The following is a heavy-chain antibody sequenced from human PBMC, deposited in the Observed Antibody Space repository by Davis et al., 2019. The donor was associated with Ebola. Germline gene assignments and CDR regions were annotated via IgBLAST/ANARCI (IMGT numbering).Heavy chain of an antibody. J-gene: IGHJ4*02. V-gene: IGHV3-23*01. CDR3: VKARGSLREQYHFDC. D-gene: IGHD1-26*01. CDR2: IGGSGDGT. Sequence: PGGSLRLSCTASGFTFSTYPMTWIRQVPGKGLDWVSTIGGSGDGTHYADSVKGRFTISRDNSKSTLYLQMSSLRADDTAVYYCVKARGSLREQYHFDCWGQGALATVSS. CDR1: GFTFSTYP.